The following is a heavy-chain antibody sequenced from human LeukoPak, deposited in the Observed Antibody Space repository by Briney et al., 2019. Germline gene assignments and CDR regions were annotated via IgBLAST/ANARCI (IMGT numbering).Heavy chain of an antibody. J-gene: IGHJ3*02. CDR3: ARVREITIFGVVITQGAFDI. Sequence: GASVKVSCKASGYTFTSYGISWVRQAPGQGLEWMGWISAYNGNTNYAQKLQGRVTMTTDTSTSTAYMELRSLRSDDTAVYYCARVREITIFGVVITQGAFDIWGQGTMVTVSS. D-gene: IGHD3-3*01. V-gene: IGHV1-18*01. CDR2: ISAYNGNT. CDR1: GYTFTSYG.